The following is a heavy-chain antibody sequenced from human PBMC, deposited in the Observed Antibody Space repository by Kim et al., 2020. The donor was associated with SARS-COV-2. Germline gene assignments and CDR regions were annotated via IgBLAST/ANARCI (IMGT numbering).Heavy chain of an antibody. V-gene: IGHV3-9*01. CDR3: AKDKIAVAGNIDY. J-gene: IGHJ4*02. Sequence: AESVKGRFTISRYNAKNALYRQMNSMRAEDTALYYFAKDKIAVAGNIDYWGQGTLVTVAS. D-gene: IGHD6-19*01.